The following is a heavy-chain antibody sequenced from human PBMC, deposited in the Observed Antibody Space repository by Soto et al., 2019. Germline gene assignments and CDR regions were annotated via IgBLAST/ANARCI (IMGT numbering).Heavy chain of an antibody. CDR1: GITLSNYW. D-gene: IGHD6-19*01. V-gene: IGHV3-74*01. CDR3: AYFTSGCPT. Sequence: EVQLVESGGGLVQPGGSLRLSCAASGITLSNYWVHWVRQAPGKGLVWVSRISSDGSSTSYADSVKGRFTISRDNVKITLYLQMNSLRAEDTAVYYCAYFTSGCPTWGQGTLVTVSS. J-gene: IGHJ4*02. CDR2: ISSDGSST.